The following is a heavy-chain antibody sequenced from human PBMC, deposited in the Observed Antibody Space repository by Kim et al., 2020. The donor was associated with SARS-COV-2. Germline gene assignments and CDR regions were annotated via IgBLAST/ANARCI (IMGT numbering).Heavy chain of an antibody. V-gene: IGHV4-31*02. CDR3: ARSGWFGRNWYFDL. D-gene: IGHD3-10*01. Sequence: NPSLKSRVTISVDTSKNQFSLKLSSVTAADTAVYYCARSGWFGRNWYFDLWGRGTLVTVSS. J-gene: IGHJ2*01.